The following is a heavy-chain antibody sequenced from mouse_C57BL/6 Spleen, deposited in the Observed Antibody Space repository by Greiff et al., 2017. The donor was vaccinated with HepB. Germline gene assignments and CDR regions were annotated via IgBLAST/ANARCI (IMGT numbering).Heavy chain of an antibody. Sequence: QVQLQQPGAELVKPGASVKVSCKASGYTFTSYWMHWVKQRPGQGLEWIGRIHPSDSDTNYNQKFKGKATLTVDKSSSTAYMQRSSLTSEDSAVYYCAIEGGLYYYGSSYGYFDVWGTGTTVTVSS. J-gene: IGHJ1*03. CDR1: GYTFTSYW. D-gene: IGHD1-1*01. CDR2: IHPSDSDT. V-gene: IGHV1-74*01. CDR3: AIEGGLYYYGSSYGYFDV.